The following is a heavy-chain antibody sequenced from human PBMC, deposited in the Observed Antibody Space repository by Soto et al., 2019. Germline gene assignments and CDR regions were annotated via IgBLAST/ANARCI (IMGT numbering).Heavy chain of an antibody. CDR3: ARVVDSDQSPYDAFDI. J-gene: IGHJ3*02. V-gene: IGHV4-39*07. CDR1: GGSISSSSYY. CDR2: IYYSGST. Sequence: ASETLSLTCTVSGGSISSSSYYWGWIRQPPGKGLEWIGSIYYSGSTYYNPSLKSRVTISVDTSKNQFSLKLRSVTAADTAVYYCARVVDSDQSPYDAFDIWGQGTMVTVSS. D-gene: IGHD2-2*01.